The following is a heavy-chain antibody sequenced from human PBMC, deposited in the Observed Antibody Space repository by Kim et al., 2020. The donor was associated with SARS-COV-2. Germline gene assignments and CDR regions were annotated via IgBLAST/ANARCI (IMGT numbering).Heavy chain of an antibody. V-gene: IGHV4-31*02. J-gene: IGHJ4*02. Sequence: TYYNPSLKSRVTISVDTSKNQFSLKLSSVTAADTAVYYCARASSGYYRSWGQGTLVTVSS. D-gene: IGHD3-22*01. CDR2: T. CDR3: ARASSGYYRS.